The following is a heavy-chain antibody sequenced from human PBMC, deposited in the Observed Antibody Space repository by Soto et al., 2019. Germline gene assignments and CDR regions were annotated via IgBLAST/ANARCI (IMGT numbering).Heavy chain of an antibody. CDR2: ISWDGGST. Sequence: GSLRLSCAASGFTFDDYTMHWVRQAPGKGLEWVSLISWDGGSTYYADSVKGRFTISRDNSKNSLYLQMNSLRTEDTALYYCAKEIDFTYYDLWRAHRHYYGMDVWGQGTTVTVSS. D-gene: IGHD3-3*01. CDR1: GFTFDDYT. J-gene: IGHJ6*02. V-gene: IGHV3-43*01. CDR3: AKEIDFTYYDLWRAHRHYYGMDV.